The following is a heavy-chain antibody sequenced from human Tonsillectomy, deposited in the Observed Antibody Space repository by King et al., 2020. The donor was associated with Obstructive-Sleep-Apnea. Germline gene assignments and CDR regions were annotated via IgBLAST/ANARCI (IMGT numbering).Heavy chain of an antibody. CDR1: GYTFTNYG. V-gene: IGHV1-18*01. J-gene: IGHJ6*02. CDR3: ARERMKLLWFGETYYGMDV. CDR2: ISAYNGNT. D-gene: IGHD3-10*01. Sequence: QLVQSGSEVKKPGASVKVSCKASGYTFTNYGISWVRQAPGQGLEWMGWISAYNGNTKYAQKVQGRVTMTTDTSTSTAYMELRSLRSADTAGYYCARERMKLLWFGETYYGMDVWGQGTMVTVS.